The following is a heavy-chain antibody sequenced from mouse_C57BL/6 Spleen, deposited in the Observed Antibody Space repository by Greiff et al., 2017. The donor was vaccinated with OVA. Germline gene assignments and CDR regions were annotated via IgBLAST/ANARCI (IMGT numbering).Heavy chain of an antibody. J-gene: IGHJ3*01. CDR2: IHPNSGST. D-gene: IGHD2-9*01. Sequence: QVQLKQPGAELVKPGASVKLSCKASGYTFTSYWMHWVKQRPGQGLEWIGMIHPNSGSTNYNEKFKSKAPLTVDKSSSTAYMLLSSLTSEDSAVYYGARSYYGYDTGFAYWGQGTLVTVSA. CDR1: GYTFTSYW. V-gene: IGHV1-64*01. CDR3: ARSYYGYDTGFAY.